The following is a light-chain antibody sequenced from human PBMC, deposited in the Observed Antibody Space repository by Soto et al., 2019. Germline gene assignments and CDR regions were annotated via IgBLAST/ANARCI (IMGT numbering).Light chain of an antibody. CDR3: QQYSLWPKT. Sequence: EVVMTQSPVTLSVSPGDRATLSCRASQSVSSNLAWFQQTFGRAPRLLMYGASTRATDVPARFSGSGSGTEFNLTLSSLQSEDFAVYFCQQYSLWPKTFGQGTRVEIK. CDR2: GAS. V-gene: IGKV3-15*01. CDR1: QSVSSN. J-gene: IGKJ1*01.